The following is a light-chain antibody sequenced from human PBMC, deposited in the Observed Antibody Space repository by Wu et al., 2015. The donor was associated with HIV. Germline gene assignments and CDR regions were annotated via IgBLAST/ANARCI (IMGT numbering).Light chain of an antibody. V-gene: IGKV1-NL1*01. CDR3: LQDYSYPRIT. CDR2: AAS. J-gene: IGKJ5*01. CDR1: QGIGNS. Sequence: DIQMTQSPSSLSASVGDSVTITCRASQGIGNSLAWYQQKPGKAPKLLLYAASKLESGVPSRFGGSGSGADYTLTINTLQPEDFATYYCLQDYSYPRITFGQGTRLEIK.